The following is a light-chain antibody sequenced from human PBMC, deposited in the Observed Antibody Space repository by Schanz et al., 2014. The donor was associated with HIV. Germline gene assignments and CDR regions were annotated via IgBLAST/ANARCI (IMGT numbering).Light chain of an antibody. CDR2: EVS. CDR1: SSDIG. Sequence: QSALTQPPSASGSPGQSVAISCTGASSDIGVSWYQQHPGKAPKLMIYEVSKRPSGVPDRFSGSKSGNTASLTVSGLQTEDEADYYCCSYAGIYSILFGGGTKLTVL. V-gene: IGLV2-8*01. J-gene: IGLJ2*01. CDR3: CSYAGIYSIL.